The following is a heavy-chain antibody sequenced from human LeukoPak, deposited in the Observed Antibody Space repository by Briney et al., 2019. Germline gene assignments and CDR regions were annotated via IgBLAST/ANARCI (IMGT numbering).Heavy chain of an antibody. Sequence: GGSLRLSCAASGFTFRDYAMSWVRQAPGEGLEWISTISGSGRSTYYADSVKGRFTISRDNSKNTLYLQMNSLRAEDTAVYYCVKDKNDGDYDYFDYWGQGTLVTVSS. J-gene: IGHJ4*02. CDR2: ISGSGRST. CDR3: VKDKNDGDYDYFDY. V-gene: IGHV3-23*01. D-gene: IGHD4-17*01. CDR1: GFTFRDYA.